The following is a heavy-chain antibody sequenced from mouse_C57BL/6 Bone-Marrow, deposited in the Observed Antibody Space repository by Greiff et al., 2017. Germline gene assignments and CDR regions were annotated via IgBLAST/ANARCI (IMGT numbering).Heavy chain of an antibody. J-gene: IGHJ1*03. CDR1: GYSITSGYY. CDR2: ISYDGSN. V-gene: IGHV3-6*01. Sequence: DVKLQESGPGLVKPSQSLSLTCSVTGYSITSGYYWNWIRQFQRNKLEWMGYISYDGSNNYNPSLKNRISITRDTSTNQFFLKLNSVTTEDTATYYCASINYCGSSRYVDVWGTGTTVTVSS. CDR3: ASINYCGSSRYVDV. D-gene: IGHD1-1*01.